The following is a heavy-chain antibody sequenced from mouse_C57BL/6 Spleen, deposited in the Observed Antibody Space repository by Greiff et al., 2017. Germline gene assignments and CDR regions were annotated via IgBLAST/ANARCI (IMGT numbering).Heavy chain of an antibody. CDR1: GFTFSDYG. V-gene: IGHV5-17*01. J-gene: IGHJ3*01. CDR2: ISSGSSTI. D-gene: IGHD4-1*01. CDR3: ARRTGTQFAY. Sequence: EVQVVESGGGLVKPGGSLKLSCAASGFTFSDYGMHWVRQAPEKGLEWVAYISSGSSTIYYADTVKGRFTISRDNAKNTLFLQMTSLRSEDTAMYYCARRTGTQFAYWGQGTLVTVSA.